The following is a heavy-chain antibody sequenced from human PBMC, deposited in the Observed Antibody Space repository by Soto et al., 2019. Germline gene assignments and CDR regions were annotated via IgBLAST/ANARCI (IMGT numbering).Heavy chain of an antibody. J-gene: IGHJ1*01. CDR2: ISYDGSNK. Sequence: QVQLVESGGGVVQPGRSLRLSCAASGFTFSSYAMHWVRQAPGKGLEWVAVISYDGSNKYYADSVKGRFTISRDNSKNTLYLQMNSLRAEDTAVNYCARGIGEAVEGISVAIQHWGQGTLVTVSS. CDR3: ARGIGEAVEGISVAIQH. D-gene: IGHD6-19*01. V-gene: IGHV3-30-3*01. CDR1: GFTFSSYA.